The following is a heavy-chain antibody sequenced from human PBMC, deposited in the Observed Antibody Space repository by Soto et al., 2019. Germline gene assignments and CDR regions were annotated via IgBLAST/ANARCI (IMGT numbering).Heavy chain of an antibody. CDR2: ISYDGSNK. V-gene: IGHV3-30-3*01. CDR1: GFTFSSYA. J-gene: IGHJ6*02. Sequence: QVQLVESGGGVVQPGRSLRLSCAASGFTFSSYAMHWVRQAPGKGLEWVAVISYDGSNKYYADSVKGRFTISRDNSKNTLYLQMNRLRAEDTAVYYCERDRGQWLDYYYYGMDVWGQGTTVTVSS. D-gene: IGHD6-19*01. CDR3: ERDRGQWLDYYYYGMDV.